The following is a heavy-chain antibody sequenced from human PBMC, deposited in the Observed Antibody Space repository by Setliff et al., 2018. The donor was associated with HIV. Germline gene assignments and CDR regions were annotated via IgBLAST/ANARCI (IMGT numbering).Heavy chain of an antibody. D-gene: IGHD3-3*01. Sequence: ASVKVSCKASGYTFTNNAIHWVRQAPGQRLEWMGWINPGNGNTKYSQNLQGRVTITRDTSASTAYMELSSLRCEHTAVYYCAREGYNFWSGFHHWGQGTLVTVSS. CDR2: INPGNGNT. J-gene: IGHJ4*02. CDR1: GYTFTNNA. V-gene: IGHV1-3*01. CDR3: AREGYNFWSGFHH.